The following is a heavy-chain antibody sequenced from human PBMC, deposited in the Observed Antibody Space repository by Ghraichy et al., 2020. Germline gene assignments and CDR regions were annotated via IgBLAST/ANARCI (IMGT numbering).Heavy chain of an antibody. Sequence: ASVKVSCKASGYTFTSYGISWVRQAPGQGLEWMGWISAYNGNTNYAQKLQGRVTMTTDTSTSTAYMELRSLRSDDTAVYYCARERFLSGWYSEDAFDIWGQGTMVTVSS. CDR3: ARERFLSGWYSEDAFDI. D-gene: IGHD6-19*01. J-gene: IGHJ3*02. CDR2: ISAYNGNT. CDR1: GYTFTSYG. V-gene: IGHV1-18*01.